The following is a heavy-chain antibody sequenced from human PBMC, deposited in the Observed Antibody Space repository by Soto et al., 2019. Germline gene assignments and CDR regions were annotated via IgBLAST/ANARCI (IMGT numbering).Heavy chain of an antibody. CDR3: ASSRIVVVYY. CDR1: GGSISSSSYY. D-gene: IGHD3-22*01. J-gene: IGHJ4*02. V-gene: IGHV4-39*01. Sequence: QLQLQESGPGLVKPSETLSLTCTVSGGSISSSSYYWGWIRQPPGKGLEWIGSIYYSGSTYYNPSLKSRVTTSVDTSKNQFSLKLSSVTAADTAVYYCASSRIVVVYYWGQGTLVTVSS. CDR2: IYYSGST.